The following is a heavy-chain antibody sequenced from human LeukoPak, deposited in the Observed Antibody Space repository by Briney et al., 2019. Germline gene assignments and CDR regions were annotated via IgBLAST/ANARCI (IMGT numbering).Heavy chain of an antibody. D-gene: IGHD2-2*01. CDR2: IIPIFGTA. CDR1: GGTFSSYA. CDR3: ARDREEKYQLPKADAVFLGFDP. Sequence: ASVKVSCKASGGTFSSYAISWVRQAPGQGLEWMGGIIPIFGTANYAQKFQGRVTITADESTSTAYMELSSLRSEDTAVYYCARDREEKYQLPKADAVFLGFDPWGQGTLVTVSS. V-gene: IGHV1-69*01. J-gene: IGHJ5*02.